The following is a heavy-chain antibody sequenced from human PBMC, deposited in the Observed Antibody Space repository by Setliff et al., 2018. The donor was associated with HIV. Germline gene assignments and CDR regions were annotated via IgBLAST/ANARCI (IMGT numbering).Heavy chain of an antibody. CDR3: VRRTCPLLGFIFGSRYYFDF. CDR1: GYSFTNNW. V-gene: IGHV5-51*01. CDR2: THPEDFDT. D-gene: IGHD5-18*01. Sequence: PGESLKISCEGSGYSFTNNWIGWVRQMPGKGLEWMGITHPEDFDTRYNPSFQGQVTMSTNKSISTAYLQCTSLKASDTAMYYCVRRTCPLLGFIFGSRYYFDFWGQGTLVTVSS. J-gene: IGHJ4*02.